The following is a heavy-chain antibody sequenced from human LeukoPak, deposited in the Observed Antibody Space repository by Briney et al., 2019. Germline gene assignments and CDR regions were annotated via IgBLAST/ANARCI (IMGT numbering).Heavy chain of an antibody. CDR1: GFTFSSYE. V-gene: IGHV3-48*03. D-gene: IGHD3-22*01. Sequence: QPGGSLRLSCAASGFTFSSYEMNWVRQAPGKGLEWVSYISSSGSTIYYADSVKGRFTISRDNAKNSLYLQMNSLRAGDTAVYYCARDFFLTIYDSSGYYVDYWGQGTLVTVSS. CDR3: ARDFFLTIYDSSGYYVDY. J-gene: IGHJ4*02. CDR2: ISSSGSTI.